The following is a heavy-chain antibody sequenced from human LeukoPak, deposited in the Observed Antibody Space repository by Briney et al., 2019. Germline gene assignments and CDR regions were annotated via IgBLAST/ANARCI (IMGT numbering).Heavy chain of an antibody. CDR2: INPNSGGT. J-gene: IGHJ5*02. CDR1: GYTFTGYY. D-gene: IGHD6-19*01. V-gene: IGHV1-2*02. CDR3: ARDRGWYSLENWFDP. Sequence: ASVRVSCKASGYTFTGYYMHWVRQAPGQGLEWMGWINPNSGGTNSAQIFQGRVTMTRDTSISTAYMELSRLTSDDTAVYYCARDRGWYSLENWFDPSGQGTLLTVSS.